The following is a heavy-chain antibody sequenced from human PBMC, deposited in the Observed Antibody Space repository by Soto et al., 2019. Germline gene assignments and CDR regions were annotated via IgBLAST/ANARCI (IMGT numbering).Heavy chain of an antibody. V-gene: IGHV3-30-3*01. Sequence: GGSLRLSCAASGFTFSSYAMHWVRQAPGKGLEWVAVISCDGSNKYYADSVKGRFTISRDNSKNTLYLQMNSLRAEDTAVYYCARELGYCSSTSCKRHYYYYGMDVWGQGTTVTVSS. CDR2: ISCDGSNK. CDR1: GFTFSSYA. CDR3: ARELGYCSSTSCKRHYYYYGMDV. J-gene: IGHJ6*02. D-gene: IGHD2-2*01.